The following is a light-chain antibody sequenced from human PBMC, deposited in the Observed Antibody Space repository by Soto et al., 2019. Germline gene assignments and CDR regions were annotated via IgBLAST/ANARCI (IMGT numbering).Light chain of an antibody. Sequence: DIVLTQCPDTLSLSPGDSATLSCRASQSISRTLAWYQQKPGQPPRILIYDDSTRATGFPDRFSGSGSGTELNLTISRLQSEDFALYYCQQYNDWPLTFGQGTKVDIK. CDR2: DDS. CDR1: QSISRT. CDR3: QQYNDWPLT. V-gene: IGKV3D-15*01. J-gene: IGKJ1*01.